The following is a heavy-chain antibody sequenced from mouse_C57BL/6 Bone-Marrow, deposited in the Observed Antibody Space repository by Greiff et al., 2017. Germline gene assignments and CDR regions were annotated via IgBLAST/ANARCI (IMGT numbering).Heavy chain of an antibody. J-gene: IGHJ4*01. CDR3: ARHPYYYGSSPYAMDY. CDR2: ISSGGSYT. CDR1: GFTFSSYG. V-gene: IGHV5-6*01. Sequence: VKLVESGGDLVKPGGSLKLSCAASGFTFSSYGMSWVRPTPDKRLEWVATISSGGSYTYYPDSVKGRFTISRDNAKNTLYLQMSSLKSEDTAMYYCARHPYYYGSSPYAMDYWGQGTSVTVSS. D-gene: IGHD1-1*01.